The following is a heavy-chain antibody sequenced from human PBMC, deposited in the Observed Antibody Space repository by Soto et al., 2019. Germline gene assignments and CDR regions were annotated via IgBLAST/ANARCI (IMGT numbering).Heavy chain of an antibody. Sequence: GGSLRLSCAASGFSFSSYSMNWVRQAPGKGLEWVSYISSGSTTIYYADSVKGRITISRDNAKNSLYLQMNSLRDEDTAVYYCTKEMVGAADYWGQGTLVTVSS. CDR3: TKEMVGAADY. CDR1: GFSFSSYS. CDR2: ISSGSTTI. V-gene: IGHV3-48*02. D-gene: IGHD2-15*01. J-gene: IGHJ4*02.